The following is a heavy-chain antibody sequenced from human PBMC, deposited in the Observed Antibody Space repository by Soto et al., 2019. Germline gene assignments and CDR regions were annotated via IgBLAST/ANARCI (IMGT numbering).Heavy chain of an antibody. D-gene: IGHD3-22*01. CDR1: GGSICSSSYY. J-gene: IGHJ6*02. Sequence: SETLSLTCTVSGGSICSSSYYWGWIRQPPGKGLEWIGSIYYSGSTYYNPSLKSRVTISVDTSKNQFSLKLSSVTAADTAVYYCATVYDAYYYGMDVWGQGTTVTASS. CDR2: IYYSGST. CDR3: ATVYDAYYYGMDV. V-gene: IGHV4-39*01.